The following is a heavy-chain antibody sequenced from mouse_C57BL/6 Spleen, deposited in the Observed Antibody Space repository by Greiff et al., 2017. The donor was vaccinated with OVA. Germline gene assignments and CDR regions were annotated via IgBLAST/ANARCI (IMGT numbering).Heavy chain of an antibody. Sequence: QVQLQQPGAELVRPGTSVKLSCKASGYTFTSYWMHWVKQRPGQGLEWIGVIDPSDSYTNYNQKFKGKATLTVDTSSSTAYMQLSSLTSEDSAVYYCARSRGSLYYFDYWGQGTTLTVSS. J-gene: IGHJ2*01. CDR2: IDPSDSYT. CDR3: ARSRGSLYYFDY. V-gene: IGHV1-59*01. CDR1: GYTFTSYW.